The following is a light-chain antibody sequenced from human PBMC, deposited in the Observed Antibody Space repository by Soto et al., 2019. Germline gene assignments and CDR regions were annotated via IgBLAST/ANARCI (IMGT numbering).Light chain of an antibody. J-gene: IGKJ4*01. CDR1: QRVSSN. V-gene: IGKV3-15*01. CDR2: GAS. Sequence: EIVMTQSPATLSVSPGERATLSCRASQRVSSNLAWYQQKPGQAPRLLIYGASTRATGIPARFSGSGSGTEFTLNISSLQYEDFAVYYCQQYNNWTLTFGGGTKVEIK. CDR3: QQYNNWTLT.